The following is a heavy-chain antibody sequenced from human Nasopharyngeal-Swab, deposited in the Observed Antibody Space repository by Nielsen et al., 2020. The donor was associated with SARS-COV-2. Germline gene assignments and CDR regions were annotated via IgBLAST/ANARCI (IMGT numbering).Heavy chain of an antibody. Sequence: GESLKISCAASGITFSSYAMNWVRQAPGKGLEWVSGISGSGDSTFYADSVKGRFTISRDNARNSLFLQMDSLRVEDTAIYYCAGNHDNTFWGQGNLVAVS. D-gene: IGHD3-22*01. V-gene: IGHV3-23*01. J-gene: IGHJ4*02. CDR3: AGNHDNTF. CDR2: ISGSGDST. CDR1: GITFSSYA.